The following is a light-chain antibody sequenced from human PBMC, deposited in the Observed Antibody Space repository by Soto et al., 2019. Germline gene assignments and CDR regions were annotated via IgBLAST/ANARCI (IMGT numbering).Light chain of an antibody. CDR2: WAS. CDR3: QQYYTTPYT. CDR1: QSVLYSSDNKND. J-gene: IGKJ2*01. V-gene: IGKV4-1*01. Sequence: DIVMTQSPDSLAVSLGERATINCKSSQSVLYSSDNKNDLTWYQQRPGQPPKLLIYWASTRESGVPDRFSGSGSGTDFTLTISSLQAEDVAVYYCQQYYTTPYTFGPGTKLEIK.